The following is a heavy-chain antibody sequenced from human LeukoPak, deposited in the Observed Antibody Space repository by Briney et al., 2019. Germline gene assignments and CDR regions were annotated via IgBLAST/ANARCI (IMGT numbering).Heavy chain of an antibody. J-gene: IGHJ4*02. D-gene: IGHD6-13*01. CDR2: ISSSGSTM. V-gene: IGHV3-48*03. Sequence: GGSLRLSCAASGFTFSSYEMNWVRQAPGKGLEWISYISSSGSTMYYADSVKGRFTISRDNAKNSLYLQMNSLRAEDTAIYYRASSSWYALDYWGQGTLVTVPS. CDR3: ASSSWYALDY. CDR1: GFTFSSYE.